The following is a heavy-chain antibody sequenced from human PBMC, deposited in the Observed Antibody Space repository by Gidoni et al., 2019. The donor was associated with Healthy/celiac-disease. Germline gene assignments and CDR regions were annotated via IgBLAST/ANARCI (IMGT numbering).Heavy chain of an antibody. Sequence: EVQLLASGGGLVQPGGSLRLSCAASGFTFSSYAISWVRQAPGKGLEWVSAISGSGGSTYYADSVKGRFTISRDNSNNTLYLQMNSLRAEDTAVYYCATPMVRRSIGAFDIWGQGTMVTVSS. D-gene: IGHD3-10*01. J-gene: IGHJ3*02. CDR2: ISGSGGST. CDR3: ATPMVRRSIGAFDI. V-gene: IGHV3-23*01. CDR1: GFTFSSYA.